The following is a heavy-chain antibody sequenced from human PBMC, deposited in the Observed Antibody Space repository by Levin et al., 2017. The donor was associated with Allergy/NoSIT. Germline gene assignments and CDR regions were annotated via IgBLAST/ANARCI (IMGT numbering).Heavy chain of an antibody. Sequence: PSETLSLTCAASGFTFSSSGMNWVRQAPGKGLEFVSHITSSSTTSYAVAVKGRFTISRDNATNSLLLQLVSLRAKDTAVYYCATIAGHGCSGGTCYWPFDSWGQGTLVTVSS. CDR2: ITSSSTT. D-gene: IGHD2-15*01. V-gene: IGHV3-48*01. CDR1: GFTFSSSG. J-gene: IGHJ4*02. CDR3: ATIAGHGCSGGTCYWPFDS.